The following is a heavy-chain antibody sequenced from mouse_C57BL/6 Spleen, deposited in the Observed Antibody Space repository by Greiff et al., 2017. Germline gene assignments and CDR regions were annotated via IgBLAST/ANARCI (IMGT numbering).Heavy chain of an antibody. CDR2: IRNKANGYTT. J-gene: IGHJ4*01. CDR3: ARDGDYDAMDY. Sequence: EVKLMESGGGLVQPGGSLSLSCAASGFTFTDYYMSWVRQPPGKALEWLGFIRNKANGYTTEYSASVKGRFTISRDNSQSILYLQMNALRAEDSATYYCARDGDYDAMDYWGQGTSVTVSS. V-gene: IGHV7-3*01. CDR1: GFTFTDYY.